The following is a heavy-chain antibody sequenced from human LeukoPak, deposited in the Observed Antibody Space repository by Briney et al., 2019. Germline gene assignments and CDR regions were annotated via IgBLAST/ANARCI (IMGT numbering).Heavy chain of an antibody. Sequence: SETLSLTCTVSGGSISSYPWSWLRQPPGKGLEGIGYIYDSGSTNYNPSLKSRVAISVDKSKTQFSLKLSYVTAEDAAVYYCARLSHYFDSSGYYYVRFFDYWGQGTLVTVSS. CDR3: ARLSHYFDSSGYYYVRFFDY. J-gene: IGHJ4*02. CDR2: IYDSGST. CDR1: GGSISSYP. V-gene: IGHV4-59*08. D-gene: IGHD3-22*01.